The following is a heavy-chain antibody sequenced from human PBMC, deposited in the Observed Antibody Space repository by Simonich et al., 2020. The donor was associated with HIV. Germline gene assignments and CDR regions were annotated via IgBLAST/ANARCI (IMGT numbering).Heavy chain of an antibody. J-gene: IGHJ4*02. V-gene: IGHV3-33*01. CDR2: IWSEGNKK. D-gene: IGHD3-16*01. CDR3: ASDGGTMGDFDF. Sequence: QVQLVESGGGVVQPGRSLRLSCAASGFTFIHCGIPWVRQDPGKGLGGVAVIWSEGNKKYYPASVEGRFTISRDNSKYTLYLQMNSLRAEDTAVYYCASDGGTMGDFDFWGQGTLVTVSS. CDR1: GFTFIHCG.